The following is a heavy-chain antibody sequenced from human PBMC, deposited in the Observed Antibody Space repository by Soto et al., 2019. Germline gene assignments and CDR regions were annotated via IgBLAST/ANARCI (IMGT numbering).Heavy chain of an antibody. CDR2: VYYTGNT. D-gene: IGHD4-17*01. Sequence: SETLSLTCTVSGGSVSSNTYYWGWIRQSPGKGLEWIGSVYYTGNTYSNPSLKSRVTMSVDTSNNHFSLRLSSVTAADTAVYYCASPKHDFGDYDFDYWGQGILFTVSS. V-gene: IGHV4-39*02. CDR1: GGSVSSNTYY. CDR3: ASPKHDFGDYDFDY. J-gene: IGHJ4*02.